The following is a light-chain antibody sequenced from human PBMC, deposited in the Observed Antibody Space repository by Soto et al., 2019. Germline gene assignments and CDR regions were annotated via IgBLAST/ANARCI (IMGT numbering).Light chain of an antibody. J-gene: IGKJ1*01. CDR3: QQYNNLPLP. CDR2: GAS. CDR1: QSVSRN. Sequence: EIVMTQSASALSVSTGERATLSCRASQSVSRNLAWYQQKPGQAPRLLIYGASTRATGIPARFSGSGSGTEFTLTISSPQSEDFAVYYCQQYNNLPLPFGQGTK. V-gene: IGKV3-15*01.